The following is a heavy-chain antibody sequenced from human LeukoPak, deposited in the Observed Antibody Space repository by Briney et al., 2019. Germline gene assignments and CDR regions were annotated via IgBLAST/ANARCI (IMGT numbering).Heavy chain of an antibody. CDR3: ARGGEDYIWFDP. CDR1: GFTFSDYG. J-gene: IGHJ5*02. CDR2: IRFDGSNI. Sequence: GGSLRLSCAASGFTFSDYGMHWVRQAPGKGLEWVAFIRFDGSNIYYADSVKGRFTISRDNSKNTLYLQMNSLRAEDTAVYYCARGGEDYIWFDPWGQGTLVTVSS. D-gene: IGHD3-16*01. V-gene: IGHV3-30*02.